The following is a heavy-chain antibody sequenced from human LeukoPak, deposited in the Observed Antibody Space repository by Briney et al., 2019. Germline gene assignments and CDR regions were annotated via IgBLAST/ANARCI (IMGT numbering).Heavy chain of an antibody. D-gene: IGHD6-19*01. CDR1: GFNFSGYW. CDR3: AVTIAVGY. J-gene: IGHJ4*02. Sequence: GGSLRLSCAASGFNFSGYWMTWVRQAPGKGLEWVANIKEDGSEKHYVDSVKGRFTISRDNAKNSLYLEMDTLRLEDTAVYYCAVTIAVGYWGQRSLVTVSS. V-gene: IGHV3-7*01. CDR2: IKEDGSEK.